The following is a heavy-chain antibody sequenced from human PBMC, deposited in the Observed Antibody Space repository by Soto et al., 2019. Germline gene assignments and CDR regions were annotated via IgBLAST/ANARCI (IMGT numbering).Heavy chain of an antibody. D-gene: IGHD3-9*01. V-gene: IGHV4-31*03. CDR1: GGSIDSNLYY. J-gene: IGHJ4*02. CDR2: IYYSGTT. CDR3: ARTTGYYFDY. Sequence: SETLSLTCTVSGGSIDSNLYYWSWIRQHPGKPLEWIGYIYYSGTTYYNPSLKSRVTISVDTSKNQFSLKLSSVTAADTAVYYCARTTGYYFDYWGQGTLVTVSS.